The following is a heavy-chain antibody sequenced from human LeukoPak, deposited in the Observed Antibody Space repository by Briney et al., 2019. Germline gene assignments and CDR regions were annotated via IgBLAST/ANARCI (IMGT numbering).Heavy chain of an antibody. CDR3: VRGTNYVSYALDY. V-gene: IGHV4-34*01. CDR2: INHSGST. J-gene: IGHJ4*02. D-gene: IGHD2-2*01. CDR1: GGSFSGYY. Sequence: KASETLSLTCAVYGGSFSGYYWSWIRQPPGKGLEWIGEINHSGSTNYNPSLKSRVTISVDRSKNQFSLKLSSVTAADTAVYYCVRGTNYVSYALDYWGQGTLVTVSS.